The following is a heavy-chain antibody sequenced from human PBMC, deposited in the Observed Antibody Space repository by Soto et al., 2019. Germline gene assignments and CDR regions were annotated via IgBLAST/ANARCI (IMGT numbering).Heavy chain of an antibody. D-gene: IGHD3-3*01. CDR1: GFTFSSYA. J-gene: IGHJ6*02. CDR3: AKDKPIAYDFWSGPARHYYYYYGMDV. CDR2: ISGSGGST. V-gene: IGHV3-23*01. Sequence: PGGSLRLSCAASGFTFSSYAMSWVRQAPGKGLEWVSAISGSGGSTYYADSVKGRFTISRDNSKNTLYLQMNSLRAEDTAVYYCAKDKPIAYDFWSGPARHYYYYYGMDVWGQGTTVTVSS.